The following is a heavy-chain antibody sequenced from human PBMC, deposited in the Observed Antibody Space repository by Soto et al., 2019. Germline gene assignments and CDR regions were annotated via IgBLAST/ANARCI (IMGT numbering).Heavy chain of an antibody. J-gene: IGHJ5*02. CDR2: ISSSSTI. CDR3: ATLNYYDSSGP. D-gene: IGHD3-22*01. CDR1: GFTFSSYS. Sequence: GGSLRLSCAASGFTFSSYSMNWVRQAPGKGLEWVSYISSSSTIYYADSVKGRFTISRDNAKNSLYLQMNSLRDEDTAVYYCATLNYYDSSGPWGQGTLVTVSS. V-gene: IGHV3-48*02.